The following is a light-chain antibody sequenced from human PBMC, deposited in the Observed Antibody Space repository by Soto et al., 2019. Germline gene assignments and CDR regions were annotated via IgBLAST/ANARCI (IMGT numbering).Light chain of an antibody. V-gene: IGLV1-40*01. CDR2: GNT. CDR1: SSKIGADFD. Sequence: QSVLTQPPSVSGAPGQRITISCTGSSSKIGADFDVYWYQQLPGAAPKLLIYGNTIRPSGVPDRFSGSKSGTSASLAITGLQAEDEADYYCQSYERSLSGVFGTGTKVTVL. J-gene: IGLJ1*01. CDR3: QSYERSLSGV.